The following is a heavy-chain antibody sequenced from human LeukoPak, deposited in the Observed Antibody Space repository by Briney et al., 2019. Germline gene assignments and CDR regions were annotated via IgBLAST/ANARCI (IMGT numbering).Heavy chain of an antibody. J-gene: IGHJ3*02. CDR2: INWNGGST. CDR1: AFTFSSYG. Sequence: RPGGSLRLSCAASAFTFSSYGMSWVRQAPGKGLEWVSGINWNGGSTGYADPVKGRFTISRDNAKNSLYLQMNSLRAEDTALYYCARAHIAAAERKNAFDIWGQGTMVTVSS. CDR3: ARAHIAAAERKNAFDI. V-gene: IGHV3-20*04. D-gene: IGHD6-13*01.